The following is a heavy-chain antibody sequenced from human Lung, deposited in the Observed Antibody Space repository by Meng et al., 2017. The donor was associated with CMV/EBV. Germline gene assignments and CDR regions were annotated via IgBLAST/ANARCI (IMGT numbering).Heavy chain of an antibody. CDR3: VRLAPDVNYFDN. D-gene: IGHD2-2*01. J-gene: IGHJ4*02. V-gene: IGHV4-4*07. CDR1: GGSVIGYY. CDR2: IYSSGLT. Sequence: QVHLQGSGPGRVKPSETLSLTCSVSGGSVIGYYWNWIRQPAGKGLEWIGRIYSSGLTHYNPSLENRITMSVDTSKNHFSLDLTSVTAADTARYYCVRLAPDVNYFDNWGQGTLVTVSS.